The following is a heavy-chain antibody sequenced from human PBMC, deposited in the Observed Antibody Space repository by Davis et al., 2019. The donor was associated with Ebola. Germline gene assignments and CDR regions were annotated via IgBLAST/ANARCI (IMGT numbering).Heavy chain of an antibody. J-gene: IGHJ4*02. V-gene: IGHV1-69*13. CDR3: AQDFDGGNYYFDY. CDR1: GGSFSSHP. CDR2: IIPIFDTP. D-gene: IGHD3-9*01. Sequence: SVKVSCKTSGGSFSSHPISWVRQAPRQGLEWMGGIIPIFDTPHYAQKFQGRTTITADASTSTAYMELSSLRSEDTATYFCAQDFDGGNYYFDYWGPGTPVTVSS.